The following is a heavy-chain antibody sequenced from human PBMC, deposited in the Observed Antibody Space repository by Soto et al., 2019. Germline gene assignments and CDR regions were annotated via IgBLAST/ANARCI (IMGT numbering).Heavy chain of an antibody. J-gene: IGHJ5*02. CDR3: ARDQCCVGKYNWFYP. CDR2: IYHSGST. Sequence: SETLSLTCAVSGGSISSGGYSWSWIRQPPGKGLEWIGYIYHSGSTYYNPSLKSRVTISVDRSKNQFSLKLSSVTAADTAVYYCARDQCCVGKYNWFYPWGQGTLVTVSS. CDR1: GGSISSGGYS. D-gene: IGHD3-16*01. V-gene: IGHV4-30-2*01.